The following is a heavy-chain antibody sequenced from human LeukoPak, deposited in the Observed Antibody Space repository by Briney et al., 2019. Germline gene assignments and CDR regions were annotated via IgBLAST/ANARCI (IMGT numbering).Heavy chain of an antibody. J-gene: IGHJ4*02. CDR3: AGEYNGSYRFDY. V-gene: IGHV4-59*01. CDR1: GSSIGSYH. Sequence: SETLSLTCTVSGSSIGSYHWGWIRQPPGKGLEWIGYIYYYGTTIYNPSLKSRVTISVDTSENQFSLNLRSVTAADTAVYYCAGEYNGSYRFDYWGQGTRVIVSS. CDR2: IYYYGTT. D-gene: IGHD1-14*01.